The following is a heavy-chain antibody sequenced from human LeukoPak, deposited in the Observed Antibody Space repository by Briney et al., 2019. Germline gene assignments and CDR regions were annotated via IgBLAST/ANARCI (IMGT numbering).Heavy chain of an antibody. CDR2: MNPNSGNT. CDR3: ARSQRYNWNDGEQDAFDI. J-gene: IGHJ3*02. CDR1: GYTFTSYD. Sequence: ASVKVSCKASGYTFTSYDINWVRPATGQGLEWMGWMNPNSGNTGYAQKFQGRVTMTRNTSISTAYMELSSLRSEDTAVYYCARSQRYNWNDGEQDAFDIWGQGTMVTVSS. V-gene: IGHV1-8*02. D-gene: IGHD1-20*01.